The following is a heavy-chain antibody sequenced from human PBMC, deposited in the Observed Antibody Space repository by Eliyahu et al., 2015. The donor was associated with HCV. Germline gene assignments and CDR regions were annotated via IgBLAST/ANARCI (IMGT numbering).Heavy chain of an antibody. J-gene: IGHJ5*02. V-gene: IGHV4-59*01. D-gene: IGHD6-19*01. CDR1: GGXXPXYY. CDR2: IHYSGST. Sequence: QVQLQESGPGLVKPSETLSLTCTVSGGXXPXYYWSWVRQPPGKGLEWIGYIHYSGSTNYNPSLKSRVTISLDTSKNQFSLNLTSVTAADTAMYYCASGGGGIAVTGTGGWFDPWGQGTLVTVSS. CDR3: ASGGGGIAVTGTGGWFDP.